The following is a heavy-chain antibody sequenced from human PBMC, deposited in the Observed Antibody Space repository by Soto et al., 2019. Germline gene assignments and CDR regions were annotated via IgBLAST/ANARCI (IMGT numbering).Heavy chain of an antibody. CDR3: ANFNWYFAL. CDR1: GGSISSYY. Sequence: QVQLQESGPGLVKPSETLSLTCTVSGGSISSYYWSWIRQPPGKGLEWIGYLYYTGSTNYNPSLKSRVTMSVDTSKTQFSLQLSSVTAADTAVYYCANFNWYFALWGRGTLVTVSS. CDR2: LYYTGST. V-gene: IGHV4-59*01. J-gene: IGHJ2*01.